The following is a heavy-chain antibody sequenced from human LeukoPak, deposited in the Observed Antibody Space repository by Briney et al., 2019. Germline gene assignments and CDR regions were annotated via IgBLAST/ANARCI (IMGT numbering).Heavy chain of an antibody. J-gene: IGHJ4*02. V-gene: IGHV1-18*01. CDR3: ARVQTAAVAVDY. CDR2: ISAYNGNT. D-gene: IGHD6-19*01. CDR1: VYTFTSYG. Sequence: ASVTVSCKASVYTFTSYGISWVRQAPGQGLEWMGWISAYNGNTNYAQKLQGRVTMTTDTSTSTAYMELRSLRSDDTAVYYCARVQTAAVAVDYWGQGTLVTVSS.